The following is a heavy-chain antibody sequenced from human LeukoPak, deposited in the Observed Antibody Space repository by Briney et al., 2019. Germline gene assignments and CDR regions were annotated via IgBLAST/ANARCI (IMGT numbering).Heavy chain of an antibody. D-gene: IGHD4-17*01. V-gene: IGHV3-66*01. CDR1: GVTVSSSY. J-gene: IGHJ4*02. CDR2: MYSGGAT. Sequence: PGGSLRPSCAASGVTVSSSYMSWVRQAPGQGLEWVSIMYSGGATDYADSVKGRFTISRDNSKNTLYLQMNSLRAEDTAVYYCARDPSPFYGDYGYWGQGTLVIVSS. CDR3: ARDPSPFYGDYGY.